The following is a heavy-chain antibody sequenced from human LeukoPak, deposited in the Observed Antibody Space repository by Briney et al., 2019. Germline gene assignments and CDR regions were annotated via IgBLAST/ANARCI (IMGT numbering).Heavy chain of an antibody. CDR3: GRDQTGTYNVDS. J-gene: IGHJ4*02. CDR2: ISYDGSKK. V-gene: IGHV3-30*04. Sequence: PGGSLRLSCAASGFIFSYYAMHWVRQSPGEGLEWVAVISYDGSKKYNGDSVKGRFTFSRANSKNTLYLQMNSLRGEDTAVYYCGRDQTGTYNVDSWGQGTLVTVSS. CDR1: GFIFSYYA. D-gene: IGHD1-26*01.